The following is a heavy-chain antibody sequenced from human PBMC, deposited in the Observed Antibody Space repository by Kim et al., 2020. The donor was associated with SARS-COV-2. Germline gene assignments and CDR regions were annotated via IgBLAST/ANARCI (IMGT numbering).Heavy chain of an antibody. V-gene: IGHV4-30-2*01. Sequence: SETLSLTCAVSGGSISSGGYSWSWIRQPPGKGLEWIGYIYHSGSTYYNPSLKSRVTISVDRSKNQFSLKLSSVTAADTAVYYCARGYHNRYDFWSGSPEGGWFDPWGQGTLVTVSS. J-gene: IGHJ5*02. CDR3: ARGYHNRYDFWSGSPEGGWFDP. D-gene: IGHD3-3*01. CDR1: GGSISSGGYS. CDR2: IYHSGST.